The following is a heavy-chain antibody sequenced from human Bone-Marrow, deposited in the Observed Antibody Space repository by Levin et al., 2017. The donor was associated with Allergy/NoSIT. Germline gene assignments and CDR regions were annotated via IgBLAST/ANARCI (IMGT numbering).Heavy chain of an antibody. CDR2: IYSNGVT. Sequence: GGSLRLSCAASGFTVSNNQMNWVRQFPGKGLEWVSLIYSNGVTNYADSVKGRFIIPRDNSKNTLYLQMNSLRAEDTAIYYCARDVFRIINDCWGQGTLVTVSS. CDR3: ARDVFRIINDC. V-gene: IGHV3-66*01. D-gene: IGHD3-10*01. J-gene: IGHJ4*02. CDR1: GFTVSNNQ.